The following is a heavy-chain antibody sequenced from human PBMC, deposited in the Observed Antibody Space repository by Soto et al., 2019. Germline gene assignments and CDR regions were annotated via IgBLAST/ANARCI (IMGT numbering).Heavy chain of an antibody. D-gene: IGHD3-3*01. J-gene: IGHJ5*02. Sequence: PSETLSLTCTVSGGSISSYYWSWIRQPPGKGLGWIGYIYYSGSTNYNPSLKSRVTISVDTSKNQFSLKLSSVTAADTAVYYCARVGLSIPGYDFSDGWFDPWGQGTMVTVSS. CDR1: GGSISSYY. CDR2: IYYSGST. CDR3: ARVGLSIPGYDFSDGWFDP. V-gene: IGHV4-59*01.